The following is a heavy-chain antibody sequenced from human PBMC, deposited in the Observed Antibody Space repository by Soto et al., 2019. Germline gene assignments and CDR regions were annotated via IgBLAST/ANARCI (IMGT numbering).Heavy chain of an antibody. V-gene: IGHV3-11*01. J-gene: IGHJ6*03. CDR1: GFTFSDYY. CDR2: ISSSGSTI. D-gene: IGHD3-3*01. CDR3: ARGLERITIFGVVNSYYYMDV. Sequence: GGSLRLSCAASGFTFSDYYMSWIRQAPGKGLEWVSYISSSGSTIYYADSVKGRFTISRDNAKNSLYLQMNSLRAEDTAVYYCARGLERITIFGVVNSYYYMDVWGKGTTVTVSS.